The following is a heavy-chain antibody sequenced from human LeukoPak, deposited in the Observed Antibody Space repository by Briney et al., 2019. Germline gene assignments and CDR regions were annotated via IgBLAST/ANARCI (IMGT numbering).Heavy chain of an antibody. D-gene: IGHD2-2*01. Sequence: PSETLSLTCTVSGGSISSYYWSWIRQPAGKGLEWIGYINNSGGTSYNPSLKSRVTISLDTSKNQFSLKLNSVTTTDTAVYYCASQMSGTSVSYWGQGTLVTVSS. CDR1: GGSISSYY. CDR2: INNSGGT. CDR3: ASQMSGTSVSY. V-gene: IGHV4-59*08. J-gene: IGHJ4*02.